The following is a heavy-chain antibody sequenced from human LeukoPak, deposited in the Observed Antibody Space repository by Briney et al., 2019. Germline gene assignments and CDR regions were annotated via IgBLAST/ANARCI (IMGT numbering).Heavy chain of an antibody. CDR3: AKKGNDYYDTSGYPV. J-gene: IGHJ4*02. CDR2: IWHDGNSK. Sequence: GGSLTLSCAASGFTFSIYGMYWVRHAPGKGLEWVTYIWHDGNSKYYANYVKGRFTISRDNSKNMLFVQMNSLRPEETAVYYCAKKGNDYYDTSGYPVWGQGTLVTVSS. V-gene: IGHV3-30*02. CDR1: GFTFSIYG. D-gene: IGHD3-22*01.